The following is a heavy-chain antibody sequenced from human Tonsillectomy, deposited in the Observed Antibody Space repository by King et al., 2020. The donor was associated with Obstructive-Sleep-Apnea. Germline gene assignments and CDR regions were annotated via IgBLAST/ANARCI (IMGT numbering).Heavy chain of an antibody. Sequence: VQLVESGGGLVQPGGSLRLSCAASGFTFSSHWMSWVRQAPGKGLEWVANINRDESEKYYVDSVKGRFTISRDNAKNSLYLQVNSLRAEDTAVYFCAREGDTSMYYAFDMWGQGTMVTVSS. CDR1: GFTFSSHW. CDR3: AREGDTSMYYAFDM. CDR2: INRDESEK. D-gene: IGHD5-18*01. V-gene: IGHV3-7*03. J-gene: IGHJ3*02.